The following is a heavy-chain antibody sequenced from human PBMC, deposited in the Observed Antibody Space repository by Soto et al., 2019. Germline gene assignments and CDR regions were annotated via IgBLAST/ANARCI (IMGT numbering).Heavy chain of an antibody. CDR2: IIPIFGTA. D-gene: IGHD6-13*01. J-gene: IGHJ4*02. Sequence: SVKVSCKASGGTFSSYAISWVRQAPGQGLEWMGGIIPIFGTANYAQKFQGRFTITADESTSTAYMELSSLRSEGTAVYYCARATPGIAAAGTGDYWGQGTLVTVSS. CDR1: GGTFSSYA. CDR3: ARATPGIAAAGTGDY. V-gene: IGHV1-69*13.